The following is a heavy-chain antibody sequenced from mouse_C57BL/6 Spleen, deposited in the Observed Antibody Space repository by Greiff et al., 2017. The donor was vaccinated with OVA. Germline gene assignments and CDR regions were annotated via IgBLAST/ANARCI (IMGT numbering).Heavy chain of an antibody. Sequence: EVQLQQSGPELVKPGASVKISCKASGYSFTDYHMNWVKQRHGKSLEWIGVINPNYGNSSYNQKFKGKATLTVDQSSSTAYRQLNSLTSEDSAVYYCARSYGNGGYLDYWGQGTTLTVSS. CDR3: ARSYGNGGYLDY. V-gene: IGHV1-39*01. CDR1: GYSFTDYH. D-gene: IGHD2-10*02. CDR2: INPNYGNS. J-gene: IGHJ2*01.